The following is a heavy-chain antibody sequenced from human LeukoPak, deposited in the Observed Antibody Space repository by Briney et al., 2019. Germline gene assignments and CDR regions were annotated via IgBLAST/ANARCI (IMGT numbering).Heavy chain of an antibody. V-gene: IGHV4-59*01. J-gene: IGHJ5*02. D-gene: IGHD2-2*01. CDR1: GGSIGNYY. Sequence: SETLSLTCTVSGGSIGNYYWSWIRQSPEKGLEWIGYMDKSGGTAYSPSLKSRVTIAVDTSKNQFSLKLRSVIAADTAVYYCARGGAIPSSYWFDPWGQGTLVTVSS. CDR3: ARGGAIPSSYWFDP. CDR2: MDKSGGT.